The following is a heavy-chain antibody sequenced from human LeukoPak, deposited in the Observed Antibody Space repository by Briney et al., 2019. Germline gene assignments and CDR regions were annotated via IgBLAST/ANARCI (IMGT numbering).Heavy chain of an antibody. Sequence: ASVKVSCKASGYTFTSYGISWVRQAPGQGLEWMGWISAYNGNTNYAQKLQGRVTTTTDTSTSTAYMELRSLRSDDTAVYYCARENHVTMVRGVIIKGNYFDYWGQGTLVTVSS. D-gene: IGHD3-10*01. CDR2: ISAYNGNT. CDR3: ARENHVTMVRGVIIKGNYFDY. J-gene: IGHJ4*02. CDR1: GYTFTSYG. V-gene: IGHV1-18*01.